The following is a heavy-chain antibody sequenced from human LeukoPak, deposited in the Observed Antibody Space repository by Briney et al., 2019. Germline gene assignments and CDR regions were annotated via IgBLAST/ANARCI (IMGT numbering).Heavy chain of an antibody. D-gene: IGHD3-9*01. J-gene: IGHJ6*02. V-gene: IGHV3-11*01. Sequence: SGVSVRLSCAASRFTFSDYNMNWVRQAPGQGREWVSYITNGGSTIHHADSVKGRFTISRDNAKKTLYLQMNSLRAEDTAVYYCARSIGLTGGGVDVWGQRTTVTISS. CDR2: ITNGGSTI. CDR3: ARSIGLTGGGVDV. CDR1: RFTFSDYN.